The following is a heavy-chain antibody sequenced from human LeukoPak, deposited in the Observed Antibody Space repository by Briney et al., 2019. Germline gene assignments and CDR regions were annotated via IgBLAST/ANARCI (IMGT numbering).Heavy chain of an antibody. Sequence: PSETLSLTCAVYGGSFSGYYWSWIRQPPGKGLAWIGEINHIGSTNYNPSLKSRVTISVDTSKNQVSPKLSSVTAADTAVYYCARDRVLAVAGSIDYWGQGTLVTVSS. CDR1: GGSFSGYY. CDR2: INHIGST. CDR3: ARDRVLAVAGSIDY. J-gene: IGHJ4*02. V-gene: IGHV4-34*01. D-gene: IGHD6-19*01.